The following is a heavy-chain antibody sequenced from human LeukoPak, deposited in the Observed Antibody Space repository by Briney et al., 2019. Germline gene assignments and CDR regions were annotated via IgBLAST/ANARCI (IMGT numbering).Heavy chain of an antibody. D-gene: IGHD3-10*01. J-gene: IGHJ2*01. CDR3: ARDVGPSVARGFRNYWYFDL. V-gene: IGHV4-39*07. CDR2: IYYSGST. Sequence: PSETLSLTCAVSGGSISSNSYYWGWIRQPPGKGLEWIGSIYYSGSTYYNPSLKSRVTISIDTSKNQFSLKLNSLTAADTAVYFCARDVGPSVARGFRNYWYFDLWGRGTLVTVSS. CDR1: GGSISSNSYY.